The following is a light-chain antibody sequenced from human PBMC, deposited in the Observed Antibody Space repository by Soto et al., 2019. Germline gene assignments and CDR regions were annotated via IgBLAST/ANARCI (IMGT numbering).Light chain of an antibody. CDR1: QSVSSTY. CDR2: GAP. V-gene: IGKV3-20*01. Sequence: EIVLTQSPGTLSLSPGERATLSCRASQSVSSTYLAWYQHKPGQAPRLLIYGAPSRATGIPDRFSGGGSGTDFPLSISRLEPEDFAVYYCQHYDASPWTFGQGTKVDIK. CDR3: QHYDASPWT. J-gene: IGKJ1*01.